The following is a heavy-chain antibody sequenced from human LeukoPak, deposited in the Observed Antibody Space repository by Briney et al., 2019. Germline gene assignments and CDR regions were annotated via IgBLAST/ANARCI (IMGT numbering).Heavy chain of an antibody. CDR3: ARDGSSGWYDAFDI. D-gene: IGHD6-19*01. CDR2: IYTSGST. V-gene: IGHV4-4*07. Sequence: SETLSLTCTVSGGSISSYYWSWIRQPAGKGLEWIGRIYTSGSTNYNPSLKSRVTMSVDTSKNQFSLKLSSVTAADTAVYYCARDGSSGWYDAFDIWGQGTMVTVSS. J-gene: IGHJ3*02. CDR1: GGSISSYY.